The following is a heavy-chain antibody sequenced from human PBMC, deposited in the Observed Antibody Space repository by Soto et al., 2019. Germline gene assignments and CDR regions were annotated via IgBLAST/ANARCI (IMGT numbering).Heavy chain of an antibody. Sequence: ASVKVSCKASGYRFSGYGISWVRQAPGQGLEWMGWITAHSGNTHYPQKFQGRVTMTTDTSTSTAYMELGSLGSDDTATYYCARETVFGYYDYWGQRTLVTVSS. J-gene: IGHJ4*02. CDR1: GYRFSGYG. CDR3: ARETVFGYYDY. CDR2: ITAHSGNT. V-gene: IGHV1-18*01. D-gene: IGHD3-16*01.